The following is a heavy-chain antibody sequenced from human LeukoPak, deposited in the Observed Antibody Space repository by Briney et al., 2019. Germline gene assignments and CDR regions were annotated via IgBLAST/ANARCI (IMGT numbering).Heavy chain of an antibody. CDR1: GVSISSYY. CDR3: ARDHRYYDFWSGTPEGYYYYGMDV. D-gene: IGHD3-3*01. V-gene: IGHV4-59*01. J-gene: IGHJ6*02. CDR2: IYYSGST. Sequence: SETLSLTCTVSGVSISSYYWSWIRQPPGKGLEWIGYIYYSGSTNYNPSLKSRVTISVDPSKNQFSLKLSSVTAADTAVYYCARDHRYYDFWSGTPEGYYYYGMDVWGQGTTVTVSS.